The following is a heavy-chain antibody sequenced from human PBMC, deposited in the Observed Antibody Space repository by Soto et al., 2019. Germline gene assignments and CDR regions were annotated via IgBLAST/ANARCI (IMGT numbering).Heavy chain of an antibody. J-gene: IGHJ5*02. Sequence: ASVKVSCKASGGTFSNHIITWVRQAPGQGPEWTGRIIPMLDITNYAQKFQGRVTITADKSTTTAYMEESSLRPEDPAMYYCARGTPVWFAPWGQGTLVTVSS. V-gene: IGHV1-69*02. D-gene: IGHD3-10*01. CDR1: GGTFSNHI. CDR3: ARGTPVWFAP. CDR2: IIPMLDIT.